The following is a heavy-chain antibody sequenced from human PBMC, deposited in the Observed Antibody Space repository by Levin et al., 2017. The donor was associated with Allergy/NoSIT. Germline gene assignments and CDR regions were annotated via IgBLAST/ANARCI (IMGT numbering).Heavy chain of an antibody. CDR2: LTGSGDTT. D-gene: IGHD4-11*01. Sequence: PGGSLRLSCAASGFTFSSHAMSWVRQAPGEGLQWVATLTGSGDTTYYADSVKGRVTISRDNSKNTSFLHMSSLRAEDTAIYYCVKSKNFYYYYMDVWGKGTTVTVSS. V-gene: IGHV3-23*01. CDR1: GFTFSSHA. CDR3: VKSKNFYYYYMDV. J-gene: IGHJ6*03.